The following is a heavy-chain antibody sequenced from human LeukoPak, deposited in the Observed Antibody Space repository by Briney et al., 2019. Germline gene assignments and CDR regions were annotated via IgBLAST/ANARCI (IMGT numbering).Heavy chain of an antibody. CDR2: ISSSSSYI. D-gene: IGHD1-7*01. V-gene: IGHV3-21*01. CDR1: GFTFSSCS. CDR3: ARSGTGTTYYYYMDV. J-gene: IGHJ6*03. Sequence: GGALRLSCVASGFTFSSCSMNWVRQAPGKGRQWVSSISSSSSYIYYADSVKGRFTISRDNAKNSLYLQMNSLRAEDTAMYYCARSGTGTTYYYYMDVWGKGPTVIVSS.